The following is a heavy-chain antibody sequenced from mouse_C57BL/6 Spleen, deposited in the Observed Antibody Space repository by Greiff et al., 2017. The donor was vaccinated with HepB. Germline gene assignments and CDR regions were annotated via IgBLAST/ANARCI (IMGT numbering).Heavy chain of an antibody. CDR1: GYTFTDYY. V-gene: IGHV1-76*01. CDR2: IYPGSGNT. CDR3: AREEGTTVVATPYAMDY. D-gene: IGHD1-1*01. J-gene: IGHJ4*01. Sequence: QVQLQQSGAELVRPGASVKLSCKASGYTFTDYYINWVKQRPGQGLEWIARIYPGSGNTYYNEKFKGKATLTAEKSSSTAYMQLSSLTSEDSAVYFCAREEGTTVVATPYAMDYWGQGTSVTVSS.